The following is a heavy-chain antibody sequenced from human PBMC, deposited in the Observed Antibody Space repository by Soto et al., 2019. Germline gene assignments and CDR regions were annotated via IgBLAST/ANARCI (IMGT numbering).Heavy chain of an antibody. CDR2: IYWNDAK. J-gene: IGHJ3*02. CDR3: AQRPAYYTDSRGQKAGAFDT. V-gene: IGHV2-5*01. Sequence: QITLKESGPTLVKPTQTLTLTCTFSGFSLTTHGMGVGWVRQPPGKALEWLALIYWNDAKYYSPSLESRLTITKDTSKNQVVLTVTNIDPVDTGTYFRAQRPAYYTDSRGQKAGAFDTWGHGTLVTVS. CDR1: GFSLTTHGMG. D-gene: IGHD3-22*01.